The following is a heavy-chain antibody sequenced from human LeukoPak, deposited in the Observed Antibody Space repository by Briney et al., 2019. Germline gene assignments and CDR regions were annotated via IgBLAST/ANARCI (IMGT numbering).Heavy chain of an antibody. CDR2: IYHSGST. CDR1: GGSISSGGYS. CDR3: ARAEGSGSYYTDNYYFDY. J-gene: IGHJ4*02. Sequence: SETLSLTCAVSGGSISSGGYSWSWIRQPPGKGLEWIGYIYHSGSTYYNPSLKSRVTISVDRSKSQFSLKLSSVTAADTAVYYCARAEGSGSYYTDNYYFDYWGQGTLVTVSS. V-gene: IGHV4-30-2*01. D-gene: IGHD3-10*01.